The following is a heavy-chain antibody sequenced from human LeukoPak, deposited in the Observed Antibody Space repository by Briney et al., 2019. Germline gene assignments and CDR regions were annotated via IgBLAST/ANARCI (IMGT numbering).Heavy chain of an antibody. CDR2: MNPNSGNT. V-gene: IGHV1-8*01. Sequence: ASVKVSCKASGYTFTSYDINWVRQATGQGLEWMGWMNPNSGNTGYAQKFQGRVTMTRNTSISTAYMELSSLRSEDTAVYYCTRAGAGYSSGWYILWFDPWGQGTLVTVSS. D-gene: IGHD6-19*01. CDR1: GYTFTSYD. J-gene: IGHJ5*02. CDR3: TRAGAGYSSGWYILWFDP.